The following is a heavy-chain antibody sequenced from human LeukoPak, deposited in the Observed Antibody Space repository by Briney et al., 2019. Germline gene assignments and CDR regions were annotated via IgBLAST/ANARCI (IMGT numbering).Heavy chain of an antibody. CDR1: GFTFSSYA. CDR2: ISYDGSNK. Sequence: GGSLRLSCAASGFTFSSYAMHWVRQAPGKGLEWVAVISYDGSNKYYADSVKGRFTISRDNSKNTLYLQMNSLRAEDTAVYYCARGGDGYSYGMAVWGQGTTVTVSS. CDR3: ARGGDGYSYGMAV. D-gene: IGHD5-24*01. J-gene: IGHJ6*01. V-gene: IGHV3-30*04.